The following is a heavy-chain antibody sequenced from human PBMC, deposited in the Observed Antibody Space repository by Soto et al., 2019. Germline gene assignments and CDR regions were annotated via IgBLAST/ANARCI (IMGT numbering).Heavy chain of an antibody. Sequence: ASVKVSCKASGYSFTDYHIHWLRQASEQGLEWLGRLNPKSGGTSTAENFKGWVTMTTDTSISTASMELTRLTSDDTAIYYCARGKSTDCSQGVGSLSSGHDMDDW. CDR2: LNPKSGGT. CDR1: GYSFTDYH. J-gene: IGHJ6*01. V-gene: IGHV1-2*04. D-gene: IGHD2-8*01. CDR3: ARGKSTDCSQGVGSLSSGHDMDD.